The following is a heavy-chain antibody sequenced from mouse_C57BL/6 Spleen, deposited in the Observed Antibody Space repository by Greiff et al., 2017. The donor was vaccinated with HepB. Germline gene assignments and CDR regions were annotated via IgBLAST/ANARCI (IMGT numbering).Heavy chain of an antibody. CDR1: GFTFSSYA. V-gene: IGHV5-4*01. J-gene: IGHJ4*01. CDR3: ARDDYDGYAMDY. Sequence: EVQLVESGGGLVKPGGSLKLSCAASGFTFSSYAMSWVRQTPEKRLEWVATISDGGSYTYYPDNVKGRFTISRDNAKNNLYLQMSHLKPEDTAMYYCARDDYDGYAMDYWGQGTSVTVSS. CDR2: ISDGGSYT. D-gene: IGHD2-4*01.